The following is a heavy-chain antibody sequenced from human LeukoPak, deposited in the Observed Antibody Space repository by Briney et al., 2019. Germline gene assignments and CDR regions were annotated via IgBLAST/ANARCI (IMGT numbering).Heavy chain of an antibody. V-gene: IGHV3-23*01. CDR3: VKDYQVGNSPAFGDY. CDR1: GFTFSSHA. Sequence: GGPLRLSCAASGFTFSSHAMSWVRRAPGKGLEWVSGLIENGATTYYADSVKGRFTISRDNSRNTMYLQMNSLRVEDTAVYYCVKDYQVGNSPAFGDYWGQGTLVTISS. D-gene: IGHD1-26*01. J-gene: IGHJ4*02. CDR2: LIENGATT.